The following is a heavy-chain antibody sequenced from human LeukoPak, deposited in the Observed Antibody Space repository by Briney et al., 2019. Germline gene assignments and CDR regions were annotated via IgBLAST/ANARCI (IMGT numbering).Heavy chain of an antibody. CDR2: IYYSGST. CDR3: ARHLSPYYYDGSGYFGY. J-gene: IGHJ4*02. Sequence: SETLSLTCTVSGGSISSGDYYWSRIRQPPGKGLEWIGYIYYSGSTYYNPSLKSRVTISVDTSKNQFSLELSSVTAADTAVYYCARHLSPYYYDGSGYFGYWGQGTLVTVSS. V-gene: IGHV4-30-4*01. CDR1: GGSISSGDYY. D-gene: IGHD3-22*01.